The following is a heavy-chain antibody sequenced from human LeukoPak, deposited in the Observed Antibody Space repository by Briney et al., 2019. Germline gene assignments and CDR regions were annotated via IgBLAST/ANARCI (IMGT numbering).Heavy chain of an antibody. CDR1: GGTFSSYA. Sequence: SVTVSCTASGGTFSSYAISWVRQAPGQGLEWMGGIIPIFGTANYAQKFQGRVTITADESTSTAYMELSSLRSEDTAVYYCARSDYYDSSGYSDYWGQGTLVTVSS. CDR3: ARSDYYDSSGYSDY. CDR2: IIPIFGTA. J-gene: IGHJ4*02. V-gene: IGHV1-69*13. D-gene: IGHD3-22*01.